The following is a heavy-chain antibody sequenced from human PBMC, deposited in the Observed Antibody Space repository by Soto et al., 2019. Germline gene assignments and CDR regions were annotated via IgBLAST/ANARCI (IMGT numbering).Heavy chain of an antibody. J-gene: IGHJ6*02. D-gene: IGHD3-3*01. CDR2: ISAYNGNT. CDR1: GYTFTSYG. Sequence: ASVKVSCKASGYTFTSYGISWVRQAPGQGLEWMGWISAYNGNTNYAHKLQGRVTMTTDTSASTAYMELRSLRSDDRAVYYCARVEAPYDFFIGSTADYGMDVRGQRTAVTVS. CDR3: ARVEAPYDFFIGSTADYGMDV. V-gene: IGHV1-18*04.